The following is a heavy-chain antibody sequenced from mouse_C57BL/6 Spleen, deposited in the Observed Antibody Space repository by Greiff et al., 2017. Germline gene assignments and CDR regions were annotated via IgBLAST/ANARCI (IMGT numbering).Heavy chain of an antibody. CDR2: IYPSDSET. D-gene: IGHD2-2*01. J-gene: IGHJ3*01. CDR3: ARLDGYDSFAY. CDR1: GYTFTSYW. V-gene: IGHV1-61*01. Sequence: LQQPGAELVRPGSSVKLSCKASGYTFTSYWMDWVKQRPGQGLEWIGNIYPSDSETHYNQKFKDKATLTVDKSSSTAYMQLSSLTSEDSAVYYCARLDGYDSFAYWGQGTLVTVSA.